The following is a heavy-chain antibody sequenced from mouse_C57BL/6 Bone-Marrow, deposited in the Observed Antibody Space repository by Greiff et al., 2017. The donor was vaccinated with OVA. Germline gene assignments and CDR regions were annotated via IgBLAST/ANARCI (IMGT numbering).Heavy chain of an antibody. V-gene: IGHV7-3*01. Sequence: EVKLVESGGGLVQPGGSLSLSCAASGFTFTDYYMSWVRQPPGKALEWLGFIRNKANGYTTEYSASVKGRFTISRDNSQSILYLQMNALRAEDSATYYCARSLPMVTTYYAMDYWGQGTSVTVSS. CDR1: GFTFTDYY. D-gene: IGHD2-1*01. CDR2: IRNKANGYTT. CDR3: ARSLPMVTTYYAMDY. J-gene: IGHJ4*01.